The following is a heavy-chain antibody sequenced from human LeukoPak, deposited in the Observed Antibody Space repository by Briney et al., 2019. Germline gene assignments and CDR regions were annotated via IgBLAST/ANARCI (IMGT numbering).Heavy chain of an antibody. D-gene: IGHD2-2*01. V-gene: IGHV3-30*18. CDR1: GFTFSSYG. Sequence: GGSLRLSCAASGFTFSSYGIHWVRQAPGKGLEWVAVISYDGSNKYYADSVKGRFTISRDNSKNTLYLQMNSLRAEDTAVYYCAKAVVPAAIPDYWGQGTLVTVSS. CDR2: ISYDGSNK. J-gene: IGHJ4*02. CDR3: AKAVVPAAIPDY.